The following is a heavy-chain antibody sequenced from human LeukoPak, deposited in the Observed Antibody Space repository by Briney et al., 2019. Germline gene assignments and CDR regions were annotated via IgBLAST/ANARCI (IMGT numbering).Heavy chain of an antibody. CDR1: GGSISSSSYY. CDR2: IYYSGST. V-gene: IGHV4-39*01. D-gene: IGHD3-16*02. J-gene: IGHJ4*02. Sequence: PSETLSLTCTVSGGSISSSSYYWGWIRQPPGKGLEWIGSIYYSGSTYYNPSLKSRVTISVDTSKNQFSLKLSSVTAADTAVYYCARHTGGSYRYTGFDYWGQGTLVTVSS. CDR3: ARHTGGSYRYTGFDY.